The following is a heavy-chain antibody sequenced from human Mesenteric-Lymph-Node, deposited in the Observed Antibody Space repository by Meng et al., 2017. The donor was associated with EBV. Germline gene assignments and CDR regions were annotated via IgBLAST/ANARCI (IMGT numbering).Heavy chain of an antibody. J-gene: IGHJ5*02. Sequence: QGQRQEWCAGHLKPPETRSLLCTAYGESCSDHYWSWIRQPPGKGPQWIGEMNHDGRANYNPSLKSRVTMSVDTSKNQLSLKLSSVTAADTAIYSCARLVVDPIDNWFDPWGQGTLVTVSS. V-gene: IGHV4-34*01. CDR2: MNHDGRA. CDR1: GESCSDHY. CDR3: ARLVVDPIDNWFDP. D-gene: IGHD2-15*01.